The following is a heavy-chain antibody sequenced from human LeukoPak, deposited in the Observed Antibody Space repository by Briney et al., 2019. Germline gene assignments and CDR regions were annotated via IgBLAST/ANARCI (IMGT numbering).Heavy chain of an antibody. CDR3: AKDRDYDSSGYYFDY. CDR1: GFTFSSYW. V-gene: IGHV3-7*03. CDR2: IKKDGSEK. J-gene: IGHJ4*02. Sequence: GGSLRLSCAASGFTFSSYWMSWVRQAPGKGLEWVANIKKDGSEKYYVDSVKGRFTISRDNSKNTLYLQMNSLRAEDTAVYYCAKDRDYDSSGYYFDYWGQGTLVTVSS. D-gene: IGHD3-22*01.